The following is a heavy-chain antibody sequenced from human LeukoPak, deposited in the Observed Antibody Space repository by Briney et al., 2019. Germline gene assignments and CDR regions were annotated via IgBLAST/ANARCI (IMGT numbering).Heavy chain of an antibody. J-gene: IGHJ4*02. CDR1: RYTFTSYD. V-gene: IGHV1-8*03. CDR2: MDPNSGNT. D-gene: IGHD1-26*01. Sequence: ASVKVSCKASRYTFTSYDINWVRQATGQGLEWMGWMDPNSGNTGYAQKFQGRVTITRNTSINTAYMELSSLRSEDTAVYYCARGHRKIFGSRELLYWGQGTLVTVSS. CDR3: ARGHRKIFGSRELLY.